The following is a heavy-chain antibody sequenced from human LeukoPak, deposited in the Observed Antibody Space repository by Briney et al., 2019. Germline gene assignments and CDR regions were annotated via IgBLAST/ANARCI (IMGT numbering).Heavy chain of an antibody. Sequence: SETLSLTCTVSGGSISSYYWSWIRQPPGKGLEWIGYIYYSGSTNYNPSLKSRVTISVDTSKNQFSLQLNSVTPEDTAVYYCARLQQLLRSYGAFDIWGQGTMVTVSS. CDR1: GGSISSYY. D-gene: IGHD6-13*01. CDR3: ARLQQLLRSYGAFDI. J-gene: IGHJ3*02. CDR2: IYYSGST. V-gene: IGHV4-59*12.